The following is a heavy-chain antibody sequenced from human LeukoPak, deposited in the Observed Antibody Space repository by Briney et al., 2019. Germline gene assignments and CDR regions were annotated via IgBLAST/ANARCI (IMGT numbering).Heavy chain of an antibody. J-gene: IGHJ4*02. CDR2: INTNTGHP. CDR1: GYTFTGYY. D-gene: IGHD3-22*01. CDR3: ARELNYYDSSGYYDY. Sequence: GASVKVSCKASGYTFTGYYMHWVRQAPGQGLEWMGWINTNTGHPTYAQGFTGRFVFSLDTSVSTAYLQISSLKAEDTAVYYCARELNYYDSSGYYDYWGQGTLVTVSS. V-gene: IGHV7-4-1*02.